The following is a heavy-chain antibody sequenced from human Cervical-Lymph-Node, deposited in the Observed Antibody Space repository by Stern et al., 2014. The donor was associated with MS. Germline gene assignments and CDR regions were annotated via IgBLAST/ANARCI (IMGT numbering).Heavy chain of an antibody. J-gene: IGHJ4*02. V-gene: IGHV1-46*01. CDR2: SNPRDATT. Sequence: VQLVESGAEVKEPGASVKLSCKPSGNILTRYYMHWVRQAPGQGLEWVALSNPRDATTIYAQKFRGRVTMTRDTSTSTVYMELTSLRSEDTAVYYCVREGESLKNFDYWGQGTLVTVSS. CDR3: VREGESLKNFDY. CDR1: GNILTRYY.